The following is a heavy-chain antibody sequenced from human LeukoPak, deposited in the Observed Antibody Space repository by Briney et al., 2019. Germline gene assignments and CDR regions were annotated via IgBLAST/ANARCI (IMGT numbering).Heavy chain of an antibody. CDR1: GGSISSSSYY. J-gene: IGHJ4*02. Sequence: AETLSLTCTVSGGSISSSSYYWGWIRQPPGKGLEWIGSIYYSGSTYYNPSLKSRVTISVDTSKNQFSLKLSSVTAADTAVYYCARGVITMVRGIYYFDYWGQGTLVTVSS. V-gene: IGHV4-39*01. CDR3: ARGVITMVRGIYYFDY. D-gene: IGHD3-10*01. CDR2: IYYSGST.